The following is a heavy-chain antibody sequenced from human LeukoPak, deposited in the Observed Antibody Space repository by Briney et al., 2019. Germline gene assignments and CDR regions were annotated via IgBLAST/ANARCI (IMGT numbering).Heavy chain of an antibody. V-gene: IGHV3-33*06. CDR3: AKDPVVDCGGDCYPDYYFDY. CDR1: GFTFSSYG. Sequence: HPGGSLRLSCAASGFTFSSYGMHWVRQAPGKGLEWVAVIWYDGSNKYYADSVKGRFTISRDNSKNTLYLQMNSLRAEDTAVYYCAKDPVVDCGGDCYPDYYFDYWGQGTLVTVSS. CDR2: IWYDGSNK. D-gene: IGHD2-21*02. J-gene: IGHJ4*02.